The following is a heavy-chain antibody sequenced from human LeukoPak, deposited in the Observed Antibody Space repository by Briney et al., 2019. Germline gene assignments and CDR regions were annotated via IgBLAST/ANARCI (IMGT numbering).Heavy chain of an antibody. CDR3: AKKFRGTTVISGDYFDY. CDR1: GFTFSSYA. J-gene: IGHJ4*02. CDR2: MSSDGSKK. D-gene: IGHD4-17*01. V-gene: IGHV3-30-3*02. Sequence: GGSQRLSCAASGFTFSSYAMHWVRQTPGKGLEWVAVMSSDGSKKYYADSVKGRFTISRDNSKNTLYLQMNSLRAEDTAVYYCAKKFRGTTVISGDYFDYWGQGTLVTVSS.